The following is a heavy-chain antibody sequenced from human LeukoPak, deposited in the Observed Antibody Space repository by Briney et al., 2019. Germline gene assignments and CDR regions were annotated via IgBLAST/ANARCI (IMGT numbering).Heavy chain of an antibody. Sequence: SETLSLTCTVSGDSISSRPYHWGWIRQPPGKGLEWIGSISESGSTYSNPSLGSRLTISVDRSKNQLSLRLTSVTAGDTAVYYCARPLSGFYTSETPFDTWGQGTLVIVSS. CDR3: ARPLSGFYTSETPFDT. CDR2: ISESGST. V-gene: IGHV4-39*01. D-gene: IGHD5-12*01. J-gene: IGHJ5*02. CDR1: GDSISSRPYH.